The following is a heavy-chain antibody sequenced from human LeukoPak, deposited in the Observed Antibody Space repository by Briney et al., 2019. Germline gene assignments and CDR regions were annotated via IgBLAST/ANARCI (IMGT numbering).Heavy chain of an antibody. V-gene: IGHV3-15*01. Sequence: GGSLRLSCAASGITFRNAWMSWGRPAPGKGPEWVGRIKSKTDGATIDYAAPVKGRFTISRDDSKNTLYLQMNSLRTEDTAVYYCTTSGYSSGWPPASYFDLWGRGTLVTVSS. CDR1: GITFRNAW. CDR2: IKSKTDGATI. CDR3: TTSGYSSGWPPASYFDL. J-gene: IGHJ2*01. D-gene: IGHD6-19*01.